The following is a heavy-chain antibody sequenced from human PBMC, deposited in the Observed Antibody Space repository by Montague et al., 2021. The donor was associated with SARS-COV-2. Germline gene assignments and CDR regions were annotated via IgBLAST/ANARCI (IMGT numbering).Heavy chain of an antibody. V-gene: IGHV2-5*08. Sequence: PALVKPTQTLTLTCTFSGFSLISGGMGVGWIRQPPGKALEWLALXVWXADKRYSSSPKNRLTVTKDTSKNQVVLTMTNMDPVDTGTYYCAHSLFFSYQGDSDSWGQGTLVTVAS. D-gene: IGHD2-21*01. CDR1: GFSLISGGMG. CDR2: XVWXADK. J-gene: IGHJ4*02. CDR3: AHSLFFSYQGDSDS.